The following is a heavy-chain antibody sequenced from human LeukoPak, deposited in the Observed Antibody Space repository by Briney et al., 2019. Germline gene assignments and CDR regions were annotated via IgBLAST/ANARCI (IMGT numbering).Heavy chain of an antibody. Sequence: ASETLSLTCAVYGGSFSGYYWSWIRQPPGKGLEWIGYIYHSGSTYYNPSLKSRVTISVDRSKNQFSLKLSSVTAADTAVYYCATSGGYSYGYLAYWGQGTLVTVSS. CDR1: GGSFSGYY. V-gene: IGHV4-34*01. D-gene: IGHD5-18*01. CDR2: IYHSGST. CDR3: ATSGGYSYGYLAY. J-gene: IGHJ4*02.